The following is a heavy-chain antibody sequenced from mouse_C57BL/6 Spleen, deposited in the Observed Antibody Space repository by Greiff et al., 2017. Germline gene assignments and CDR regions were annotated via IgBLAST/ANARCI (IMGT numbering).Heavy chain of an antibody. D-gene: IGHD2-1*01. CDR2: IDPETGGT. V-gene: IGHV1-15*01. CDR1: GYTFTDYE. Sequence: QVHLQQSGAELVRPGASVTLSCKASGYTFTDYEMHWVKQTPVHGLEWIGAIDPETGGTAYNQKFKGKAILTADKSSSTAYMALRSLTSEDSAVYYCTREGVYGNYTWFAYWGQGTLVTVSA. CDR3: TREGVYGNYTWFAY. J-gene: IGHJ3*01.